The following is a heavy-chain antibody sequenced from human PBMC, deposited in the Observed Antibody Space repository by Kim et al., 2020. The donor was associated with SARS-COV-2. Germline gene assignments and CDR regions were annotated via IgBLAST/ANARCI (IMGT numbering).Heavy chain of an antibody. CDR2: ISSSSSTI. D-gene: IGHD6-19*01. J-gene: IGHJ6*02. V-gene: IGHV3-48*02. Sequence: GGSLRLSCAASGFTFSSYSMNWVRQAPGKGLEWVSYISSSSSTIYYADSVKGRFTISRDNAKNSLYLQMNSLRDEDTAVYYCARGITQWLEDYYYYGMDVWGQGTTVTVSS. CDR1: GFTFSSYS. CDR3: ARGITQWLEDYYYYGMDV.